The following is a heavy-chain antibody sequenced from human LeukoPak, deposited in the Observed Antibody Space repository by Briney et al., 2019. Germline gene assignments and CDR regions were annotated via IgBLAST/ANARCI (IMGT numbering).Heavy chain of an antibody. CDR1: GYSFVNYW. J-gene: IGHJ3*02. Sequence: GESLKISCKGSGYSFVNYWIGWVRQMPGKGLEWMAIIYPGNSDTRYSPSFQGQVTISADKSISTAYLQWSSLKASDTAMYYCARTNSGSYIDASDIWGQGTMVTVSS. CDR3: ARTNSGSYIDASDI. V-gene: IGHV5-51*01. CDR2: IYPGNSDT. D-gene: IGHD1-26*01.